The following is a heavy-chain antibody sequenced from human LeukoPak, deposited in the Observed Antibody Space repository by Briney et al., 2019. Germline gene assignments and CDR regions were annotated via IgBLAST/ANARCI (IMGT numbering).Heavy chain of an antibody. CDR1: GYTFTSYD. D-gene: IGHD3-10*01. Sequence: ASVKVSCKASGYTFTSYDINWVRQATGQGLEWTGWMNPKSGSTGYAQKFQGRVTMTRDTSISTAYMELRSLRSEDTAVYYCARGPYYYGSRSYYEDYYYYYYMDVWAKGTTVTVSS. CDR3: ARGPYYYGSRSYYEDYYYYYYMDV. CDR2: MNPKSGST. V-gene: IGHV1-8*01. J-gene: IGHJ6*03.